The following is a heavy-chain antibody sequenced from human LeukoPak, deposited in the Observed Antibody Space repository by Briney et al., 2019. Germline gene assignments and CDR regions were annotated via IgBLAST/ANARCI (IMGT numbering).Heavy chain of an antibody. CDR3: ARGGQEMATTTRYFDL. J-gene: IGHJ2*01. D-gene: IGHD5-24*01. CDR2: IYYSGST. Sequence: PLETLSLTCTVSGFSISSSSYYWGCLRQPPGKGLEWTVSIYYSGSTYYNPSLNSLATISVDTSKNQFSLKLSSVTAADTAVYYCARGGQEMATTTRYFDLWGRGTLVTVSS. V-gene: IGHV4-39*07. CDR1: GFSISSSSYY.